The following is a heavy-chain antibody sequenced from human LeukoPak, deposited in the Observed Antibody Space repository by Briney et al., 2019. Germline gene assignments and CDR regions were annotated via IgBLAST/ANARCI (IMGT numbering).Heavy chain of an antibody. CDR2: TYDIENS. CDR3: ARLPLPLRFFTSGMDV. CDR1: GDSIRSYY. D-gene: IGHD3-10*01. V-gene: IGHV4-59*08. Sequence: SETLSLTCTFTGDSIRSYYWSWIRQAPGKGLEWIGYTYDIENSDYKPSLNSRVTMSLDTSKNQFFLRLRSVTAADTAMYYCARLPLPLRFFTSGMDVWGQGTTVTVSS. J-gene: IGHJ6*02.